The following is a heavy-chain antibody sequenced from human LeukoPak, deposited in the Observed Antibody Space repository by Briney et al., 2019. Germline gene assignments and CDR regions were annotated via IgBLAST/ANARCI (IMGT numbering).Heavy chain of an antibody. CDR1: GGSISSYY. Sequence: SETLSLTCTVSGGSISSYYWSWIRQPPGKGLEWIGYIYYSGSTNYNPSLKSRVTISVDTSKNQFSLKLSSVTAADTAVYYCARVYYDILTGSTDAFDIWGQGTMVTVSS. J-gene: IGHJ3*02. D-gene: IGHD3-9*01. CDR2: IYYSGST. V-gene: IGHV4-59*01. CDR3: ARVYYDILTGSTDAFDI.